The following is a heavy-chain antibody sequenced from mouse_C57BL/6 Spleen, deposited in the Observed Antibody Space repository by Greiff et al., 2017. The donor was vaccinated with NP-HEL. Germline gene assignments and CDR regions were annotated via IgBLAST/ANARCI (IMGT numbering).Heavy chain of an antibody. D-gene: IGHD2-3*01. CDR2: ISYDGSN. CDR1: GYSITSGYY. Sequence: EVQLVESGPGLVKPSQSLSLTCSVTGYSITSGYYWNWIRQFPGNKLEWMGYISYDGSNNYIPSLKNRISITRDTSKNQFFLKLNSVTTEDTATYYCARERRDDGYYRAWFAYWGQGTLVTVSA. CDR3: ARERRDDGYYRAWFAY. V-gene: IGHV3-6*01. J-gene: IGHJ3*01.